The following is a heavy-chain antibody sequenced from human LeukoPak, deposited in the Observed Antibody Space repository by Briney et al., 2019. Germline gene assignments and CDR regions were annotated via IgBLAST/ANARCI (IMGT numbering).Heavy chain of an antibody. J-gene: IGHJ4*02. V-gene: IGHV3-23*01. CDR3: ARVPPVFGELLIDY. D-gene: IGHD3-10*02. CDR2: ISGSGGST. CDR1: GFTFSSYA. Sequence: PGGSLRLSCAASGFTFSSYAMSWVRQAPGKGLEWVSAISGSGGSTYYADSVKGRFTISRDNSKNTLYLQMNSLRAEDTAVYYCARVPPVFGELLIDYWGQGTLVTVSS.